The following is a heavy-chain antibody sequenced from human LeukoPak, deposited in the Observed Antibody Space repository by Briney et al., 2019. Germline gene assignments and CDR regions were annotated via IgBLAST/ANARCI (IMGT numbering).Heavy chain of an antibody. CDR3: AREPYPYIYDFWSGYYTRDVYMDV. J-gene: IGHJ6*03. CDR1: GYTFTSYG. Sequence: ASVKVSCKASGYTFTSYGISWVRQAPGQGLEWMGWISAYNGNTNYAQKLQGRVTMTTDTSTSTAYMELRSLRSDDTAVYYCAREPYPYIYDFWSGYYTRDVYMDVWGKGTTVTVSS. V-gene: IGHV1-18*01. CDR2: ISAYNGNT. D-gene: IGHD3-3*01.